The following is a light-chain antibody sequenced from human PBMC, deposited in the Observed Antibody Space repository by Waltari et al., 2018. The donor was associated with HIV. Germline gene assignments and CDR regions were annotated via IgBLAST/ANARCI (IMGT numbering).Light chain of an antibody. J-gene: IGLJ2*01. V-gene: IGLV7-46*01. Sequence: QAVVTQEPSLTVSPGGTVTRTCGSRTGAVPSGHYPYWFQQKPGQAPRTLIYDTSNKHSWTPARFSGSLLGGKAALTLSGAQPEDEAEYYCLLSYSGARPVVFGGGTKLTVL. CDR3: LLSYSGARPVV. CDR1: TGAVPSGHY. CDR2: DTS.